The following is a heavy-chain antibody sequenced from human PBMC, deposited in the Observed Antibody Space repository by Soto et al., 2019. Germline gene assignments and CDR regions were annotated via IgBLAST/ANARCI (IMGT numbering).Heavy chain of an antibody. CDR2: LSGSGGTT. CDR3: AKDHGTDGPNWIDS. CDR1: GFTFSSYA. D-gene: IGHD2-8*01. J-gene: IGHJ5*01. Sequence: EVQLLESGGGLVQPGGSLRLSCAASGFTFSSYAMSWVRQTPGKGLEWVSTLSGSGGTTYYADSVKGQFTISRDNSKSTLYLQMSSLRAEDTAVYYCAKDHGTDGPNWIDSCGQGTLVTVSS. V-gene: IGHV3-23*01.